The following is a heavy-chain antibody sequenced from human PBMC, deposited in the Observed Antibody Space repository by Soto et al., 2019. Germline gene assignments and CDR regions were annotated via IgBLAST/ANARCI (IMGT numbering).Heavy chain of an antibody. D-gene: IGHD2-15*01. V-gene: IGHV3-23*01. CDR3: AKDRQFAVVVATTPGPPSYFDY. CDR1: GFSFSSYA. CDR2: ISGSGGSA. J-gene: IGHJ4*01. Sequence: QSGGSLRLSCAASGFSFSSYAMTWVRQAPGKGLEWVSAISGSGGSAYYADSVKGRFTISRDNSKNTLYLQINSLRAEDTAVYYCAKDRQFAVVVATTPGPPSYFDYWGRGTLVTVS.